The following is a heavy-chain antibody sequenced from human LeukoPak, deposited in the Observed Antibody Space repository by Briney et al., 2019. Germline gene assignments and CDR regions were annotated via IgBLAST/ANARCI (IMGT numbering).Heavy chain of an antibody. CDR2: IYHSGST. V-gene: IGHV4-30-2*01. CDR3: ARGDPYCSSTSCPDY. D-gene: IGHD2-2*01. Sequence: SETLSLTCTVSGGSISSGGYYWSWIRQPPGKGLEWIGYIYHSGSTYYNPSLKSRVTISVDRSKNQFSLKLSSVTAADTAVYYCARGDPYCSSTSCPDYWGQGTLVTVSS. CDR1: GGSISSGGYY. J-gene: IGHJ4*02.